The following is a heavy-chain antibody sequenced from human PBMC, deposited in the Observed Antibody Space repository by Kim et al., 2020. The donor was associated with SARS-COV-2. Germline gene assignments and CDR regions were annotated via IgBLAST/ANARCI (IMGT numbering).Heavy chain of an antibody. V-gene: IGHV4-34*01. CDR3: ARAELRYFDWLPRYGMDV. D-gene: IGHD3-9*01. Sequence: KSRVTISVETSKNQFSLKLSSVTAADTAVYYCARAELRYFDWLPRYGMDVWGQGTTVTVSS. J-gene: IGHJ6*02.